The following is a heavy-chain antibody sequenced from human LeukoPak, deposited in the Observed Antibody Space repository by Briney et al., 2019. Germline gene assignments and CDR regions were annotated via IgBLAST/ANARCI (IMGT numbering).Heavy chain of an antibody. V-gene: IGHV4-34*01. D-gene: IGHD4-23*01. CDR3: ATYGGYSPFDY. CDR1: GGSFSGYY. CDR2: INHSGRT. Sequence: PSETLSLTCAVYGGSFSGYYWSWIRQPPGKGLEWIGEINHSGRTNYNPSLKSRVTISVDTSKKQFSLKLSSVTAADTAVYYCATYGGYSPFDYWGQGTLVTVSS. J-gene: IGHJ4*02.